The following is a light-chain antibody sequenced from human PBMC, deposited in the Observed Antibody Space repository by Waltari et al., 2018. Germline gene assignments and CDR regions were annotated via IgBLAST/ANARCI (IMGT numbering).Light chain of an antibody. CDR2: QDS. V-gene: IGLV3-1*01. CDR3: QAWDSSTDVV. Sequence: YELTQPPSVSVSPGQTASITCSGDNLEDKFVCWYQQKAGQSPVLVIHQDSRRPSGSPERFSGSSSGNTATLTVSGTQAMDEADYYWQAWDSSTDVVFGGGTRLTVL. J-gene: IGLJ2*01. CDR1: NLEDKF.